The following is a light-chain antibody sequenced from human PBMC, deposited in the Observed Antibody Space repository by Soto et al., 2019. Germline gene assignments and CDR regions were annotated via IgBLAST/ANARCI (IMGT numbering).Light chain of an antibody. CDR3: AAWDDSLNGHVV. J-gene: IGLJ2*01. CDR1: SSNIGSNT. V-gene: IGLV1-44*01. Sequence: QPVLTQPPSASGTPGQRVTISCSGSSSNIGSNTVNWYQQLPGTAPKLLIYSNNQRPSGVPDRFSGSKSGTSASLATSGLQSEDEADYYCAAWDDSLNGHVVFGGGTKLTVL. CDR2: SNN.